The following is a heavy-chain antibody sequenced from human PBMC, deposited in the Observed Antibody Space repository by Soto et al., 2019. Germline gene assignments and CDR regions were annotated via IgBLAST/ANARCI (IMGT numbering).Heavy chain of an antibody. CDR2: INHSGST. D-gene: IGHD1-26*01. CDR3: AREQWELPGGWFDP. Sequence: SETLSLTCAVYGGSFSGYYWSWIRQPPGKGLEWIGEINHSGSTNYNPSLKSRVTISVDTSKNQFSLKLSSVTAADTAVYYCAREQWELPGGWFDPWGQGTLVTVPQ. J-gene: IGHJ5*02. V-gene: IGHV4-34*01. CDR1: GGSFSGYY.